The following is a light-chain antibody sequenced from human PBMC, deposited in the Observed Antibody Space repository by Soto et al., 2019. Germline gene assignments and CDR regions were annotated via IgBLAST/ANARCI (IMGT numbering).Light chain of an antibody. CDR1: SRVVGRYNY. CDR2: DVS. CDR3: SSPTSSSTYV. Sequence: QSALTQPASVSGSPGQSITISCTGTSRVVGRYNYVSWYQQHPGKAPKLTIYDVSNRPSGVSSRFSGSKSGNTASLTLSGLQAEDEADYYCSSPTSSSTYVFGTETKVTVL. J-gene: IGLJ1*01. V-gene: IGLV2-14*01.